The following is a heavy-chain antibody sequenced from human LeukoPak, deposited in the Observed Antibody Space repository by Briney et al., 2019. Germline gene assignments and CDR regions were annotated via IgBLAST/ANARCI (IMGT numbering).Heavy chain of an antibody. D-gene: IGHD6-19*01. Sequence: GGSLRLSCAASGSTFSSYAMSWVRQAPGKGLEWVSAISGSGGSTYYADSVKGRFTISRDNSKNTLYLQMNSLRAEDTAVYYCAKAGSGWKYYFDYWGQGTLVTVSS. J-gene: IGHJ4*02. CDR3: AKAGSGWKYYFDY. CDR2: ISGSGGST. V-gene: IGHV3-23*01. CDR1: GSTFSSYA.